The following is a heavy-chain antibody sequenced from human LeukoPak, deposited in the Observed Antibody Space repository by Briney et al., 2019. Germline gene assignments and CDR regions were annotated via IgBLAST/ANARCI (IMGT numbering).Heavy chain of an antibody. CDR1: GGSISSGDYY. J-gene: IGHJ4*02. Sequence: SQTLPLTCTVSGGSISSGDYYWSWIRQPPGKGLEWIGYIYYSGSTYYNPSLKSRVTISVDTSKNQFSLKLSSVTAADTAVYYCARDLDASGIGTFDYWGQGTLVTVSS. V-gene: IGHV4-30-4*01. CDR2: IYYSGST. D-gene: IGHD3-10*01. CDR3: ARDLDASGIGTFDY.